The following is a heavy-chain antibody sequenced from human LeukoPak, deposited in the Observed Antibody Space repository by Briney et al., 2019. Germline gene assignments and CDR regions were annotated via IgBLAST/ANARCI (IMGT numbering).Heavy chain of an antibody. CDR3: AKDSFSSTVTN. CDR2: ISGSGGST. Sequence: PGGSLRLSCAASGFTFSSYSMNWVRQAPGKGLEWVSAISGSGGSTYYADSVKGRFTISRDNSKNTLYLQMNSLRAEDTAVYYCAKDSFSSTVTNWGQGTLVTVSS. CDR1: GFTFSSYS. V-gene: IGHV3-23*01. D-gene: IGHD4-17*01. J-gene: IGHJ4*02.